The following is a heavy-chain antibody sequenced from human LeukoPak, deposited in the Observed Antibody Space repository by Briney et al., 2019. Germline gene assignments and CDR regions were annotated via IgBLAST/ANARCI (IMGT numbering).Heavy chain of an antibody. CDR1: GGSFSPYY. CDR2: IGHSGTT. Sequence: PSGTLSLTCAFYGGSFSPYYWIWIRQPPGEGLEWIGEIGHSGTTNYNPSLKSRVTISLDTSKNQFSLKLSSVTAADTAVYYCARDGGSNNYWFDPWGQGTLVTVSS. J-gene: IGHJ5*02. V-gene: IGHV4-34*01. D-gene: IGHD4-23*01. CDR3: ARDGGSNNYWFDP.